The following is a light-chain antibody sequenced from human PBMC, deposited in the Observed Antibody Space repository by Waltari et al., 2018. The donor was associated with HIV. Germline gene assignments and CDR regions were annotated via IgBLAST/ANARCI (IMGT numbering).Light chain of an antibody. V-gene: IGLV1-36*01. J-gene: IGLJ2*01. Sequence: SVLTQPPSVSEAPRQRVTISCSGSSSTNGNNAVNWYQQLPGKPPKLLIYYDDLLASGVSDRFSGSKSGTSASLAISGLQSEDESDYYCAAWDDSLNGVVFGGGTKLTVL. CDR2: YDD. CDR1: SSTNGNNA. CDR3: AAWDDSLNGVV.